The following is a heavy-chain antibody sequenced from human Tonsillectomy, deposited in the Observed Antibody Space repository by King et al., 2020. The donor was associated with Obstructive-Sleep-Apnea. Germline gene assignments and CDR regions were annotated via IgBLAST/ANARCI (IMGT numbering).Heavy chain of an antibody. V-gene: IGHV4-39*07. CDR3: ARSDRDIAMGLFDY. Sequence: QLQESGPGLVKPSETLSLTCTVSGGSISSSSYWGWIRQPPGKGLEWIGHSYYSGSTYYNPSLKSRVTISVDTSKNQFSLELTSVTAADTAVYYCARSDRDIAMGLFDYWGQGTLVTVSS. D-gene: IGHD5-18*01. J-gene: IGHJ4*02. CDR1: GGSISSSSY. CDR2: SYYSGST.